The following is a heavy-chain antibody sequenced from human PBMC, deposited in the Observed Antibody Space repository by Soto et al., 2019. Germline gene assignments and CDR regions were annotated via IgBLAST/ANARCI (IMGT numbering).Heavy chain of an antibody. D-gene: IGHD4-17*01. CDR1: GGSISSGGYY. Sequence: QVQLQESGPGLVKPSQTLSLTCTVSGGSISSGGYYWSWIRQHPGKGLEWIGYIYYSGSTYYNPSLKSRVTISVDTSKNQFSLKLSSVTAADTAVYYCARRSDVYGDMGYYYYGMDVWGQGTTVTVSS. CDR2: IYYSGST. V-gene: IGHV4-31*03. CDR3: ARRSDVYGDMGYYYYGMDV. J-gene: IGHJ6*02.